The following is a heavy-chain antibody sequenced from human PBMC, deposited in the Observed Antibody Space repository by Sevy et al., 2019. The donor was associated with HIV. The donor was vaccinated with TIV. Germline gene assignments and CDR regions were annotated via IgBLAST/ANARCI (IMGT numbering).Heavy chain of an antibody. Sequence: DTVKVSCKASGYTFTGYYMHWVRQAPRQGLERMGWINPDSRGPNYPPKFQGRVTLTRVTSISTAYMELSRLQSDDTAVYYCVRDDRDGYFDYWGQGTLVFVSS. CDR2: INPDSRGP. CDR1: GYTFTGYY. CDR3: VRDDRDGYFDY. V-gene: IGHV1-2*02. J-gene: IGHJ4*02.